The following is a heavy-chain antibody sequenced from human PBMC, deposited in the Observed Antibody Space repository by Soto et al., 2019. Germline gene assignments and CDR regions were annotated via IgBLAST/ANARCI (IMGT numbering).Heavy chain of an antibody. Sequence: QVQLQESGPGLVKPSETLSLTCTVSGGSVNSGSYYWSWIRQSPGKGLEWIGYIYYSGSTSYNPSLKSRVTISVDTSKNQFSLKLSSVTAADTAVYYWARDESNWNFFYWGHGTLVTVSS. CDR2: IYYSGST. CDR1: GGSVNSGSYY. CDR3: ARDESNWNFFY. D-gene: IGHD1-1*01. J-gene: IGHJ4*01. V-gene: IGHV4-61*01.